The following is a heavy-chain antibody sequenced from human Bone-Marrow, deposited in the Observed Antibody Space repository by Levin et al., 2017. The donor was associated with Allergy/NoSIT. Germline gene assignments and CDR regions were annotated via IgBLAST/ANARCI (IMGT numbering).Heavy chain of an antibody. Sequence: GGSLRLSCTASGVTFNNFAMNWVRQAPGKGLEFISSIIGSGGSTYYADSVKGRFTISRDNSKNTVFLQMNKLRAEDTATYYCAKGYSFGWNYFDLWGQGTLVTVSS. J-gene: IGHJ4*02. CDR1: GVTFNNFA. D-gene: IGHD5-12*01. CDR2: IIGSGGST. CDR3: AKGYSFGWNYFDL. V-gene: IGHV3-23*01.